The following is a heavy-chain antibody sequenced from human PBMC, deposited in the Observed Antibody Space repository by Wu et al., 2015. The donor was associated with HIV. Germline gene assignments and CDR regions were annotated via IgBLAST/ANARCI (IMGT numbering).Heavy chain of an antibody. J-gene: IGHJ5*02. CDR2: IIPNHGGA. V-gene: IGHV1-69*11. D-gene: IGHD3-22*01. CDR3: ARFSYYDSSGWFDP. Sequence: QVQLVQSGAEVKKPGSSVKVSCKASGDTFSRSGISWMRQAPGKGFEWMGRIIPNHGGANYAEKFEGRVTITADEATNTAYMDLSRLRSEDTAVYYCARFSYYDSSGWFDPWGQGTLVTVSS. CDR1: GDTFSRSG.